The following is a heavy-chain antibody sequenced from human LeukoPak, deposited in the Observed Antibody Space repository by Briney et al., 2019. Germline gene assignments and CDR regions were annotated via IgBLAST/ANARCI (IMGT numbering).Heavy chain of an antibody. CDR3: ARLPVAASLGYYFVY. Sequence: GESLKISCKGSGYSFTSYWIGWVRQMPGKGLEWMGIIYPGDSDTRYSPSFQGQVTISADKSISTAYLQWSSLKASDTAMYYCARLPVAASLGYYFVYWGQGTLVTVSS. CDR2: IYPGDSDT. J-gene: IGHJ4*02. CDR1: GYSFTSYW. V-gene: IGHV5-51*01. D-gene: IGHD2-15*01.